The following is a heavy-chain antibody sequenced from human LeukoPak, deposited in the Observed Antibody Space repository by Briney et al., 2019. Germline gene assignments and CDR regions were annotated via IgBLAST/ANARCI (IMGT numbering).Heavy chain of an antibody. CDR1: GYSFTSHW. CDR2: IYRGDSDI. J-gene: IGHJ4*02. CDR3: ARHVGGYCRSTNCYGDY. D-gene: IGHD2-2*01. V-gene: IGHV5-51*01. Sequence: GESLEISFQGSGYSFTSHWIGWARPRPGKGLEWMGIIYRGDSDIRYSPSFQGQVTISADKSIRTAYLQWSSLKASDTAMYYCARHVGGYCRSTNCYGDYWGQGTLVSVSS.